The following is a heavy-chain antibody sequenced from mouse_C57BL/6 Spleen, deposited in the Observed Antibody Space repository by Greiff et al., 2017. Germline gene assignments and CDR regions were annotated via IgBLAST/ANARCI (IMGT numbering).Heavy chain of an antibody. CDR2: INPNYGTT. Sequence: VQLQQSGPELVKPGASVKISCKASGYSFTDYNMNWVKQSNGKSLEWIGVINPNYGTTSYNQQFKGKATLTVDQSSSKAYMQLNSLTSEDSAVYYCAKGIYYDYDFAYWGQGTLVTVSA. CDR1: GYSFTDYN. D-gene: IGHD2-4*01. CDR3: AKGIYYDYDFAY. J-gene: IGHJ3*01. V-gene: IGHV1-39*01.